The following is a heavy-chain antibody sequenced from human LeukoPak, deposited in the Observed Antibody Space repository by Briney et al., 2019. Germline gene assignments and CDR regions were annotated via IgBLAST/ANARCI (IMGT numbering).Heavy chain of an antibody. CDR2: FDPEDGET. D-gene: IGHD3-10*01. V-gene: IGHV1-24*01. CDR3: MTNYFYTSGSYYRAGY. Sequence: ASVKVSCKVSGYTLKESSMYWERQAPGKGLEWIGGFDPEDGETFYAQKFQGRVTMTEDTSTDTAYIELSSLGSEDTAIYYCMTNYFYTSGSYYRAGYWGQGTLVTVSS. J-gene: IGHJ4*02. CDR1: GYTLKESS.